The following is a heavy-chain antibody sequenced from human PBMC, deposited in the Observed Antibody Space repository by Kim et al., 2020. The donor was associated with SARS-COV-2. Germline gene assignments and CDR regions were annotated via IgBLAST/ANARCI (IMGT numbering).Heavy chain of an antibody. CDR2: IYYSGTT. J-gene: IGHJ4*02. V-gene: IGHV4-31*03. Sequence: SETLSLTCTVSGVSINNDGYYWSWVRQHPGKGLEWIGYIYYSGTTNYNPSLKSRLPISLDASKNQLSLKLRSVTAADTAVYFWATFDSSPSWTYYFDYWGPGTLVTVSS. CDR3: ATFDSSPSWTYYFDY. CDR1: GVSINNDGYY. D-gene: IGHD3-22*01.